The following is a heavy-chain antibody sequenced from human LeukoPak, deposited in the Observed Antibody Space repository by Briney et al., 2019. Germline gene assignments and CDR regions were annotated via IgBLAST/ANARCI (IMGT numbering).Heavy chain of an antibody. V-gene: IGHV3-74*01. CDR1: GFTFSSYW. Sequence: GGSLRLSCAASGFTFSSYWMHWVRQAPGKGLVWVSRINSDGSSTSYADSVKGRFTISRDNDKNTLYLQMNSLRAEDTAVYYCARGFGQLWFGELLHYDYWGQGTLVTVSS. CDR2: INSDGSST. J-gene: IGHJ4*02. D-gene: IGHD3-10*01. CDR3: ARGFGQLWFGELLHYDY.